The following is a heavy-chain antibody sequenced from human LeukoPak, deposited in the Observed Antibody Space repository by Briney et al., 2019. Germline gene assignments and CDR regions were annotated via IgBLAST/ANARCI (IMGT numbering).Heavy chain of an antibody. D-gene: IGHD3-10*01. CDR1: GGSFSGYC. CDR2: INHSGSN. V-gene: IGHV4-34*01. J-gene: IGHJ4*02. CDR3: ARARGGSDY. Sequence: SGTLSLTCAAYGGSFSGYCWSWIRQPPGKGLEWVGEINHSGSNKYNASLMSRLTISVDTTTNQSSLQQSSVTAADTSVYYCARARGGSDYWGQGTLVTVSS.